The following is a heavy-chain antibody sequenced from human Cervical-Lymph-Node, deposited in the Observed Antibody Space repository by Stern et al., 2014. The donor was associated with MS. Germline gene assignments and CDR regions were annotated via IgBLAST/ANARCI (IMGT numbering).Heavy chain of an antibody. CDR3: ARGLLGSENAFDI. J-gene: IGHJ3*02. D-gene: IGHD2-15*01. Sequence: QMQLVQSGAEVKKPGASVKVSCKASGYTFTSYGISWVRQAPGQGLEWMGMIRAYNGNTHYAQKLQGRVTITTATSTSTAYMELSSLRSDDTAVYYCARGLLGSENAFDIWGQGTMVTVSS. CDR1: GYTFTSYG. V-gene: IGHV1-18*01. CDR2: IRAYNGNT.